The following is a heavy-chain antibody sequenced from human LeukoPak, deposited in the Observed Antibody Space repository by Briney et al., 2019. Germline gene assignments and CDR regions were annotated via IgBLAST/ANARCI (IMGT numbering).Heavy chain of an antibody. CDR1: GYTSTDYY. D-gene: IGHD3-10*01. Sequence: VSLKVSCKASGYTSTDYYMHWVRQAPGHGLEWMGWIYTESGGTNFAQKFQGRVTITRDTSISTAYMGLSRLTSDDTAVYYCARVSSSGDYYDNWGQGTLVTVSS. CDR3: ARVSSSGDYYDN. V-gene: IGHV1-2*02. J-gene: IGHJ4*02. CDR2: IYTESGGT.